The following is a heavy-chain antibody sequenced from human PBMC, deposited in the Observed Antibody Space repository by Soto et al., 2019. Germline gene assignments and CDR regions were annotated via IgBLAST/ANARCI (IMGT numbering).Heavy chain of an antibody. CDR3: ARRWGGTFDY. J-gene: IGHJ4*02. D-gene: IGHD2-21*01. Sequence: SETLSLTCSVSGDSISSSYWSWIRQPPGKGLEWIGYIYYSGSTNYNPSLKSRVTISVDTSKNQFSLKLSSVTAAGTAVYYCARRWGGTFDYWGQGTLVTVSS. CDR2: IYYSGST. CDR1: GDSISSSY. V-gene: IGHV4-59*01.